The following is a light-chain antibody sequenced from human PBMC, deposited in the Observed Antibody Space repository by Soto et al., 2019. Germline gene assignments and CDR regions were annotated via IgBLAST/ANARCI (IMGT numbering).Light chain of an antibody. CDR3: SSYAGSNNFPVV. V-gene: IGLV2-8*01. CDR2: EVS. CDR1: SSDVGGYNY. J-gene: IGLJ2*01. Sequence: QSALTQPPSASGSPGQSVTISCTGTSSDVGGYNYVSWYQQHPGKAPKPMIYEVSKRPSGVPDRFSGSKSGNTASLTVSGLQAEDEADYYCSSYAGSNNFPVVFGGGTKLTVL.